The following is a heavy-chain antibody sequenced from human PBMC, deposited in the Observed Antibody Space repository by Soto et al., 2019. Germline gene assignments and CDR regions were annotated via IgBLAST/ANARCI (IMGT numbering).Heavy chain of an antibody. J-gene: IGHJ4*02. CDR1: VVTFNKYT. D-gene: IGHD1-7*01. V-gene: IGHV3-23*01. CDR2: ISANGQGI. Sequence: LXLSCAASVVTFNKYTMSWVSQAPGKGLEWVSAISANGQGIYYADSVKGRFIISRDSSKNTVFLHMDSLTAEDTAVYYCAKDRNYPRDQFHNWGQGTLVTVS. CDR3: AKDRNYPRDQFHN.